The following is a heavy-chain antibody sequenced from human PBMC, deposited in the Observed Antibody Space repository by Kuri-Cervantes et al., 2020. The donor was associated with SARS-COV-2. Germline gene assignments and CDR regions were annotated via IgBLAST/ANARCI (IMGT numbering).Heavy chain of an antibody. V-gene: IGHV4-39*01. D-gene: IGHD3-10*01. CDR1: GASISSNTYY. J-gene: IGHJ4*02. CDR2: VSYTGNT. Sequence: SETLSLTCSVSGASISSNTYYWGWIRQPPGKGLEWIGSVSYTGNTYLNPSLKSRVTISVHTSKTQFSLNLSSVTVADTAVYCCARGSAWHAFWGQGTLVTVSS. CDR3: ARGSAWHAF.